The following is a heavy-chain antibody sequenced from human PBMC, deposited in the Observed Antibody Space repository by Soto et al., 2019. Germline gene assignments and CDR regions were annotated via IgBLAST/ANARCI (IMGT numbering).Heavy chain of an antibody. J-gene: IGHJ3*02. CDR1: GFTFSSYA. Sequence: GGSLRLSCAASGFTFSSYAMSWVRQAPGKGLEWVSGISGSVSSTYYADSVKGRFTISRDNSKNTLYLQMNSLRAEDTAVYYCARRNWNYGAFDIWGQGTMVTVS. CDR3: ARRNWNYGAFDI. D-gene: IGHD1-7*01. CDR2: ISGSVSST. V-gene: IGHV3-23*01.